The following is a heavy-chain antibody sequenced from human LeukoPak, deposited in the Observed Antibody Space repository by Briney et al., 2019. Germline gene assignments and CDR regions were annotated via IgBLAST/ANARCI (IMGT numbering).Heavy chain of an antibody. Sequence: SETLSLTCAVYGGSFSGYYWSWIRQPPGKGLEWIGEINHSGSTNYNPSLKSRVTISVDTSKNQFSLKLSSVTAADTAVYYCARELIAAAGEGAFDIWGQGTMVTVSS. CDR3: ARELIAAAGEGAFDI. J-gene: IGHJ3*02. V-gene: IGHV4-34*01. CDR2: INHSGST. D-gene: IGHD6-13*01. CDR1: GGSFSGYY.